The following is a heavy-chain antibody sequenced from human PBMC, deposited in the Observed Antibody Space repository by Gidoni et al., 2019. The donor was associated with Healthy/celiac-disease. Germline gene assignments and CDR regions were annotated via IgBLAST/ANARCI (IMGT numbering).Heavy chain of an antibody. CDR2: IYYSGST. V-gene: IGHV4-59*08. CDR1: GGSISSYY. J-gene: IGHJ4*02. D-gene: IGHD7-27*01. Sequence: QVQLQESGPGLVTPSETLSLPCPVSGGSISSYYWSWIRQPPGKGLEWIGYIYYSGSTNYNPSLKSRVTISVDTSKNQFSLKLSSVTAADTAVYYCARHLLGRAFDYWGQGTLVTVSS. CDR3: ARHLLGRAFDY.